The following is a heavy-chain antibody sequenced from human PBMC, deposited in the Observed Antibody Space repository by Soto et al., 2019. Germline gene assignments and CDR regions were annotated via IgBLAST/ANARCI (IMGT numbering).Heavy chain of an antibody. J-gene: IGHJ3*02. CDR1: GFIFSTYA. CDR3: AHPRGYGVFDAVDI. CDR2: ISSSGGST. V-gene: IGHV3-23*01. Sequence: EVQLLESGGGLVQTGGSLRLSCAASGFIFSTYAMNWVRQAPGKGLEWVSAISSSGGSTYYAESVRGRFTISRDNSINTLYLQMSSLRTEDTSVYYCAHPRGYGVFDAVDIWGQGTMVTVSS. D-gene: IGHD4-17*01.